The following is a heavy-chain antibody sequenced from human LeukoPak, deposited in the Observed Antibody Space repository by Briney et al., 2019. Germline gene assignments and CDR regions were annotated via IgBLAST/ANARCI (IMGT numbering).Heavy chain of an antibody. CDR2: INPNSGGT. CDR1: GYTFTGYY. J-gene: IGHJ3*02. CDR3: ARVAGYYDSSGYYFGPYDAFDI. Sequence: GASVKVSCKASGYTFTGYYMHWVRQAPGQGLEWMGWINPNSGGTNYAQKFQGRVTMTRDTSISTAYMELSRLRSDDTAVYYCARVAGYYDSSGYYFGPYDAFDIWGQGTMVTVSS. V-gene: IGHV1-2*02. D-gene: IGHD3-22*01.